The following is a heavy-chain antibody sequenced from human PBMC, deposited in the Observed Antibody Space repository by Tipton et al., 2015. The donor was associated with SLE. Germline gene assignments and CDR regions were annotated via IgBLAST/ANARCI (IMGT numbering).Heavy chain of an antibody. Sequence: QSGAEVKKPGASVKVSCKASGYTFTGYYMHWVRQAPGQGLEWMGRINPNNGGTNYAQKFQGRVTMTRDTSISTAYMELSRLRSDDTAVYYCASELLLGYYYYGMDVWGQGTTVTVSS. CDR1: GYTFTGYY. CDR2: INPNNGGT. D-gene: IGHD2-15*01. CDR3: ASELLLGYYYYGMDV. V-gene: IGHV1-2*06. J-gene: IGHJ6*02.